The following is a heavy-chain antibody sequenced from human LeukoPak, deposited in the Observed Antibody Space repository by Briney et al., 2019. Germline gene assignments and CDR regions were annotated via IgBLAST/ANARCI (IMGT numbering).Heavy chain of an antibody. CDR2: ITTEGVGT. CDR1: GITFSSYP. J-gene: IGHJ4*02. CDR3: ARKLMVYAYFDY. V-gene: IGHV3-21*04. Sequence: GGSLRLSCTASGITFSSYPMTWVRQAPGKGLEWVSTITTEGVGTYYADSVKGRFTISRDNAKNSLYLQMNSLRAEDTAVYYCARKLMVYAYFDYWGQGTLVTVSS. D-gene: IGHD2-8*01.